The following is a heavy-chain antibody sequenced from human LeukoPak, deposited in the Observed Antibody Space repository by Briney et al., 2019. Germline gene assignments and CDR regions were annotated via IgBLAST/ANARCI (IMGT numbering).Heavy chain of an antibody. Sequence: SETLSLTCTVSGGSITTYHWSWIRQPPGKGLEWIGYIYYSGSTNYNPSLKSRVTISVDTSKNQFSLKLSSVTAADTAVYYCARDKADGNFDYWGQGTLVTVSS. D-gene: IGHD2-15*01. J-gene: IGHJ4*02. CDR1: GGSITTYH. V-gene: IGHV4-59*01. CDR3: ARDKADGNFDY. CDR2: IYYSGST.